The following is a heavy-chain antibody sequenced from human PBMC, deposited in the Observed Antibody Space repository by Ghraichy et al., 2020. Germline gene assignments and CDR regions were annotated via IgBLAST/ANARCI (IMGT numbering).Heavy chain of an antibody. J-gene: IGHJ4*02. CDR1: GGSISSYS. V-gene: IGHV4-59*01. Sequence: SETLSLTCTVSGGSISSYSWSWIRQPPGKGLEWIGYIYYSGSTNYNPSLKSRVTISVDTSKNQFSLKLSSVTAADTAVYYCARAARYYSSGWFDYWGQGTLVTVSS. CDR3: ARAARYYSSGWFDY. D-gene: IGHD6-19*01. CDR2: IYYSGST.